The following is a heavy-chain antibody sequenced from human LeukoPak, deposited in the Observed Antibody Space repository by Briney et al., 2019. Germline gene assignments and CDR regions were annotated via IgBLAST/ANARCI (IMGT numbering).Heavy chain of an antibody. Sequence: GGSLRLSCAASGLTFGSYWMSWVRQAPGKGLEWVANIHPNGGVKNYVDSVKGRFTISRDNAANSLYLQVNSPRAEDSAVYYWASTFPSCTSGTCALGGQGALVTVSS. CDR2: IHPNGGVK. J-gene: IGHJ4*02. CDR3: ASTFPSCTSGTCAL. V-gene: IGHV3-7*01. D-gene: IGHD2-15*01. CDR1: GLTFGSYW.